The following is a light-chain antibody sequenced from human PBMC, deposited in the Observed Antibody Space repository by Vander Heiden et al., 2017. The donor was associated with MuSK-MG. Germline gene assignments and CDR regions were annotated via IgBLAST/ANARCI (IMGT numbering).Light chain of an antibody. CDR3: QQYNSYPWT. V-gene: IGKV1-5*03. Sequence: DIQMTQSPSTLYASVGDRVTITCRASQSISSWLAWYQQKPGKAPKLLICKASSLESGVPSRFSGSGSGTEFTLTISSLQPDDFATYYCQQYNSYPWTFGQGTKVEIK. CDR2: KAS. CDR1: QSISSW. J-gene: IGKJ1*01.